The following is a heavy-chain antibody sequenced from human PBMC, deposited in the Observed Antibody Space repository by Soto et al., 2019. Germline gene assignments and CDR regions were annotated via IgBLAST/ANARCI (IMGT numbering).Heavy chain of an antibody. CDR2: ISYDGSNK. D-gene: IGHD2-2*01. J-gene: IGHJ3*02. Sequence: QVQLVESGGGVVQPGRSLRLSCAASGFTFSSYGMHWVRQAPGKGLEWVAVISYDGSNKYYADSVKGRFTISRDNSKNALYLQMNSLRAADTAVYYCAKDRCSSTSCYWGAFDIWGQGTMVTVSS. CDR3: AKDRCSSTSCYWGAFDI. V-gene: IGHV3-30*18. CDR1: GFTFSSYG.